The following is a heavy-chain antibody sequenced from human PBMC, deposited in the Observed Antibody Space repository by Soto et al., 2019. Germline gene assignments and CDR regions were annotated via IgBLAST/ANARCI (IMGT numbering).Heavy chain of an antibody. D-gene: IGHD2-15*01. CDR1: GGSIYTGGFY. Sequence: QVQLQESGPGLVKPSQTLSLTCTVSGGSIYTGGFYWIWIRQLPGKGLEWLGYIYYTGSTQYTPSLKSRLTISTDTSDNHYSLRLTSVTAADTAVYYCATTLVTSRTRVDYWGQGTLGTVAS. CDR3: ATTLVTSRTRVDY. V-gene: IGHV4-31*03. CDR2: IYYTGST. J-gene: IGHJ4*02.